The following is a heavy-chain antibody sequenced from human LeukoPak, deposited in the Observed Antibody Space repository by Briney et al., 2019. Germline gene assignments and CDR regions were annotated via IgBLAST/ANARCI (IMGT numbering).Heavy chain of an antibody. CDR3: ARDPAVGGYDLTGG. D-gene: IGHD5-12*01. V-gene: IGHV1-69*01. Sequence: SVKVSCKASGGTFTSYAISWVRQAPGQGLEWMGGIIPIFGTANYAQKFQGRVTITADESTSTAYMELSSLRSEDTAVYYCARDPAVGGYDLTGGWGQGTMVTVSS. CDR2: IIPIFGTA. CDR1: GGTFTSYA. J-gene: IGHJ3*01.